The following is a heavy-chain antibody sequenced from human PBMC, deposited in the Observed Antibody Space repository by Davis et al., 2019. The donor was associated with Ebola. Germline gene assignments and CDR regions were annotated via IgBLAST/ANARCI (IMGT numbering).Heavy chain of an antibody. CDR2: INPNSGGT. V-gene: IGHV1-18*01. CDR1: GGTFSSYS. J-gene: IGHJ6*04. Sequence: AASVKVSCKASGGTFSSYSLSWVRQAPGQGLEWMGRINPNSGGTNYAQKLQGRVTMTTDTSTSTAYMELRSLRSDDTAVYYCARCLGDYTTLYFYGMDVWGKGTTVTVSS. D-gene: IGHD4-11*01. CDR3: ARCLGDYTTLYFYGMDV.